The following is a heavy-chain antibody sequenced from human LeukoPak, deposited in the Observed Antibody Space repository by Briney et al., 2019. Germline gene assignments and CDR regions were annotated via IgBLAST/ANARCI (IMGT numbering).Heavy chain of an antibody. J-gene: IGHJ3*02. CDR3: AMSDIVVVPAAIPPAFDI. D-gene: IGHD2-2*02. Sequence: SETLSLTCTVSGGSISSYYWSWIRQPPGKGLEWIGYIYYSGSTNYNPSLKSRVTISVDTSKNQFSLKLSSVTAADTAVYYCAMSDIVVVPAAIPPAFDIWGQGTMVTVSS. CDR2: IYYSGST. V-gene: IGHV4-59*01. CDR1: GGSISSYY.